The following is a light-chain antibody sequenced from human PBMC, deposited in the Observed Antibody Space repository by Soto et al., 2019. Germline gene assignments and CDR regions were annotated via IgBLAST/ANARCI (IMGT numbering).Light chain of an antibody. CDR2: DVS. CDR1: SSDVGGYNY. J-gene: IGLJ2*01. Sequence: QSALTQPASVSGSPGQSITISCTGTSSDVGGYNYVSWYQQHPGKAPKLMIYDVSNRPSGVSNRFSGSKSGNTASLTISGLQAEDEAAYFCSSYISSSTLVFGGGTKLTVL. CDR3: SSYISSSTLV. V-gene: IGLV2-14*03.